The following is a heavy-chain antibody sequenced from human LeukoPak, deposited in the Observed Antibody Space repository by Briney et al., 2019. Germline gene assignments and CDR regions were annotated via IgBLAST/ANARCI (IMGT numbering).Heavy chain of an antibody. CDR1: GGSISSYY. D-gene: IGHD5-12*01. Sequence: PSETLSLTCTVSGGSISSYYWSWIRQPPGKGLEWIGYIYYSGGTNYNPSLKSRVTISVDTSKNQFSLKLSSVTAADTAVYYCARQKRGYSGYDWAIDYWGQGTLVTVSS. CDR2: IYYSGGT. CDR3: ARQKRGYSGYDWAIDY. V-gene: IGHV4-59*01. J-gene: IGHJ4*02.